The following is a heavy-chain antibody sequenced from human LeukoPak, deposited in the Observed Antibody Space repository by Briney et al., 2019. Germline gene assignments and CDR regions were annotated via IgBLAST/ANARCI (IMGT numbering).Heavy chain of an antibody. V-gene: IGHV3-30-3*01. J-gene: IGHJ4*02. CDR2: ISYDGSNK. CDR3: ARDQYYDY. D-gene: IGHD3-3*01. Sequence: PGGSLRLSCAASGFTFSSYAMHWVRQAPGKGLEWVAVISYDGSNKYYADSVKGRFTISRDNSKNTLYLQMNSLRAEDTAVYYCARDQYYDYWGRGTLVTVSS. CDR1: GFTFSSYA.